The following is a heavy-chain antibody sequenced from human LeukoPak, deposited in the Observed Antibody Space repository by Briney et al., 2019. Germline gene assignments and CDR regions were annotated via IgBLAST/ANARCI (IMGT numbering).Heavy chain of an antibody. CDR2: IGSRGGST. J-gene: IGHJ5*02. V-gene: IGHV3-23*01. CDR1: GFTFSSYA. D-gene: IGHD6-13*01. Sequence: PGDSLRLSCAASGFTFSSYAMSWVRQAPGKGLEWASAIGSRGGSTYYADSVKGRFTISRDNSKNTLYLQMNSLRAEDTAVYYCAKNYRDFANPLAAAGPWGQGTLVTVSS. CDR3: AKNYRDFANPLAAAGP.